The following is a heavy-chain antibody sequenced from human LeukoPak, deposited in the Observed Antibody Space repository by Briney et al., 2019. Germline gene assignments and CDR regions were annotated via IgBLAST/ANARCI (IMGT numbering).Heavy chain of an antibody. J-gene: IGHJ5*02. CDR3: ARDKDTARGPPWFDP. CDR1: GFTFSSYA. Sequence: GGSLRLSCAASGFTFSSYAMSWVRQAPGKGLEWVSAIGGDAVSTYYADSVKGRFSISRDNSKNTLYLQMNSLRAEDTAVYYCARDKDTARGPPWFDPWGQGTLVTVSS. V-gene: IGHV3-23*01. CDR2: IGGDAVST. D-gene: IGHD5-18*01.